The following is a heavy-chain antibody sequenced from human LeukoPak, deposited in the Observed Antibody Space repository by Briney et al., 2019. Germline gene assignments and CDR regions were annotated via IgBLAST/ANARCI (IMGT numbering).Heavy chain of an antibody. CDR1: GGSFSGYY. CDR3: ARAPTVTNHYYSWFDP. Sequence: NPSETLSLTCAVYGGSFSGYYWSWIRQPPGKGLEWIGEINHSGSTNYNPSLKSRVTISVDTSKNQFSLKLRSVTAADTAVYYCARAPTVTNHYYSWFDPWGQGTLVTVSS. V-gene: IGHV4-34*01. CDR2: INHSGST. J-gene: IGHJ5*02. D-gene: IGHD4-17*01.